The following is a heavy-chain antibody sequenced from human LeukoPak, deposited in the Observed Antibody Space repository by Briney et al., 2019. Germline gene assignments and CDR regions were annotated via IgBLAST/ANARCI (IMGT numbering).Heavy chain of an antibody. V-gene: IGHV1-69*06. D-gene: IGHD1-1*01. Sequence: GASVKVSCKASGGSFSYYVFSWVRRAPGQGLEWMGGIIPMIGTANYAQKFQGRVTITADRSTSIVYMELSSLTSEDTAMYYCLQEFDFWGQGTLVTVSS. CDR3: LQEFDF. J-gene: IGHJ4*02. CDR1: GGSFSYYV. CDR2: IIPMIGTA.